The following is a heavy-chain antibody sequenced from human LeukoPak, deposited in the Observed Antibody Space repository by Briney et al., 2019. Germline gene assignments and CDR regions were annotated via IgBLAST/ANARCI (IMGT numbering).Heavy chain of an antibody. Sequence: GGSLRLSCAASGFPFSSYGMSWVREAPGRGLEWVANIKQEGSEKYYVDSVKGRFTIYRDKAKDSLYLQMNSLRAEDTVVYYCARDRLETFGGVDYWGEGILVSVSS. V-gene: IGHV3-7*03. D-gene: IGHD3-16*01. CDR2: IKQEGSEK. CDR3: ARDRLETFGGVDY. CDR1: GFPFSSYG. J-gene: IGHJ4*02.